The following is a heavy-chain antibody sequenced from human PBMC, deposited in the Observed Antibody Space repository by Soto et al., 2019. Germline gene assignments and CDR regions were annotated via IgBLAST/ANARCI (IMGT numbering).Heavy chain of an antibody. Sequence: PSETLSLTCTVSGGSVSSGSYYWSWIRQPPGKGLEWIGYIYYSGSTNYNPSLKSRVTISVDTSKNQFSLKLSSVTAADTAVYYCARDLSCISTSCYWFDPWGQGTLVTVSS. CDR3: ARDLSCISTSCYWFDP. CDR2: IYYSGST. D-gene: IGHD2-2*01. V-gene: IGHV4-61*01. J-gene: IGHJ5*02. CDR1: GGSVSSGSYY.